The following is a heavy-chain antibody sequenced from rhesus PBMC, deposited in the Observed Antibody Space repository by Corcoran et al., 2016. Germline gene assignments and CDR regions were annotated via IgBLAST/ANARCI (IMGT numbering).Heavy chain of an antibody. D-gene: IGHD4-29*01. Sequence: EVQLVETGGGLVQPGGSLKLSCAASGFTFSSYGMSWVRQAPGTGLEWVSAINSGGGSTYYADSVKGRFTISRDNSKNTLSLQMNSLRAEDTAVYYCAKDSIYGGAVDYWGQGVLVTVSS. J-gene: IGHJ4*01. CDR3: AKDSIYGGAVDY. V-gene: IGHV3S5*01. CDR2: INSGGGST. CDR1: GFTFSSYG.